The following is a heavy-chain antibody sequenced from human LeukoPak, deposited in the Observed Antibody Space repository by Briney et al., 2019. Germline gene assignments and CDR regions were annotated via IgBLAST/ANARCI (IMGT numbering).Heavy chain of an antibody. D-gene: IGHD3-22*01. CDR1: GGTFSSYA. CDR2: IIPILGIA. V-gene: IGHV1-69*04. J-gene: IGHJ4*02. Sequence: ASVKVSCKASGGTFSSYAISWVRQAPGQGLEWMGRIIPILGIANYAQKFQGRVTITADKSTSTAYMELSSLRSEDMAVYYCARGSGPYYDSSGYGTLDYWGQGTLVTVSS. CDR3: ARGSGPYYDSSGYGTLDY.